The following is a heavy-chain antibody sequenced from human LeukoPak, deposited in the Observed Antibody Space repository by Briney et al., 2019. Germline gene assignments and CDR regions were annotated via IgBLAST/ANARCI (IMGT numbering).Heavy chain of an antibody. J-gene: IGHJ4*02. CDR3: AKDRVLRYFDWLFDLDY. V-gene: IGHV3-20*04. CDR2: INWNGGST. D-gene: IGHD3-9*01. Sequence: RAGGSLRLSCAASGFTFSSYWMSWVRQAPGKGLEWVSGINWNGGSTGYADSVKGRFTISRDNSNNTLYLQMNSLRPEDTAVYYCAKDRVLRYFDWLFDLDYWGQGTLVTVSS. CDR1: GFTFSSYW.